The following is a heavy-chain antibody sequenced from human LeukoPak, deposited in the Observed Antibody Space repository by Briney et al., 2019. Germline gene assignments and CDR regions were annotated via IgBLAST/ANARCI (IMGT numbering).Heavy chain of an antibody. D-gene: IGHD6-25*01. CDR3: ARDQGFGIAALDSWFEP. Sequence: ASVKVSCKASGYKFLSYGINWARQAPGQGLEWMGWITTYNGHTNYAQQFQGRVTMTTDTYTSTDYMDLRRLRSDATAVCYCARDQGFGIAALDSWFEPSGEGALVTVSS. CDR1: GYKFLSYG. CDR2: ITTYNGHT. J-gene: IGHJ5*02. V-gene: IGHV1-18*01.